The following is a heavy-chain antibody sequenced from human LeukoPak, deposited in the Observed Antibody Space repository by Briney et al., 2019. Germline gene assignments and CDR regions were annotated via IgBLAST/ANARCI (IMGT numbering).Heavy chain of an antibody. CDR1: GYSFTSYW. CDR3: ARRDYDILTGYNNYFDY. V-gene: IGHV5-51*01. CDR2: IYPGDSDT. D-gene: IGHD3-9*01. J-gene: IGHJ4*02. Sequence: GESLKISCKGSGYSFTSYWIGWVRQMPGKGLERMGIIYPGDSDTRYSPSFQGQVTISADKSISTAYLQWSSLKASDTAMYYCARRDYDILTGYNNYFDYWGQGTLVTVSS.